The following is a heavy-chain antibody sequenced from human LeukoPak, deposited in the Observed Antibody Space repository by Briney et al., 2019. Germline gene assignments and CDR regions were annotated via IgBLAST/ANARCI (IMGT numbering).Heavy chain of an antibody. Sequence: GGSLRLSCAASGFTFSNYWMHWVRQAPGKGLEWVANIKQDGNAKYYVDSVKGRFTISRDNAKNSLHLRMTSLRAEDTAVYYCASAVVGFFDYWGQGTQVTVSS. J-gene: IGHJ4*02. CDR2: IKQDGNAK. D-gene: IGHD5-18*01. CDR1: GFTFSNYW. V-gene: IGHV3-7*01. CDR3: ASAVVGFFDY.